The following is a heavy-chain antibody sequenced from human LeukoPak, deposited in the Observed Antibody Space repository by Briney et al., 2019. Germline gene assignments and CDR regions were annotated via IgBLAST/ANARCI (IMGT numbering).Heavy chain of an antibody. Sequence: GGSLRLSCAASGFTFSTYWIHWVRQAPGKGLVWVSRINSDGSSATYAHSVKGRFTISRDNAKNTVYLQMNSLRGEDTAVYYCARVASSGWYIHDYWGQGTLVTVSS. CDR3: ARVASSGWYIHDY. D-gene: IGHD6-19*01. V-gene: IGHV3-74*01. J-gene: IGHJ4*02. CDR2: INSDGSSA. CDR1: GFTFSTYW.